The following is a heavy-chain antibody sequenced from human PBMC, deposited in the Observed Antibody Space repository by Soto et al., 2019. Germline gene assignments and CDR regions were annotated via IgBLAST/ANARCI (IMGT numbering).Heavy chain of an antibody. CDR2: IRQDGSEK. J-gene: IGHJ4*02. V-gene: IGHV3-7*03. CDR3: ARDRGDYYPNFHY. CDR1: GFTFSNYW. D-gene: IGHD4-17*01. Sequence: EVQLVESGGGLVQPGGSLRLSCAVSGFTFSNYWMSWVRQAPGKGLEGVANIRQDGSEKYYVDSVKGRFTISRDNAKNSLSLQMNSLRAEDTAVYYCARDRGDYYPNFHYWGQVTLVTVSS.